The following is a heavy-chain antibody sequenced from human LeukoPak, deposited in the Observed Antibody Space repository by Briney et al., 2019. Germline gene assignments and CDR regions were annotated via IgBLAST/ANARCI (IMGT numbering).Heavy chain of an antibody. D-gene: IGHD1-26*01. Sequence: GGSLRLPCAVSGFTFSDHAMHWVRQAPGKGLEWVSAVGIAADTFYPGSVKGRFTISRENAKNSLYLQMNSLRVEDTAVYYCVRQKKSHGNFDYWGQGTLVTVSS. CDR3: VRQKKSHGNFDY. J-gene: IGHJ4*02. CDR2: VGIAADT. CDR1: GFTFSDHA. V-gene: IGHV3-13*01.